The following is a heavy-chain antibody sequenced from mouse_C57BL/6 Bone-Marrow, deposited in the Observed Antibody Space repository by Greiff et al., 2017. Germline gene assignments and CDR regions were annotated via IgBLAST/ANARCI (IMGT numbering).Heavy chain of an antibody. D-gene: IGHD1-1*01. V-gene: IGHV5-6*02. CDR3: ARRAYYGSSYRYFDV. J-gene: IGHJ1*03. Sequence: EVKLVESGGDLVKPGGSLKLSCAASGFTFSSYGMSWVRQTPDKRLEWVATISSGGSYTYYPDSVKGRFTISRDNAKNTLYLQMSSLKSEDTAMYYCARRAYYGSSYRYFDVWGTGTTVTVSS. CDR2: ISSGGSYT. CDR1: GFTFSSYG.